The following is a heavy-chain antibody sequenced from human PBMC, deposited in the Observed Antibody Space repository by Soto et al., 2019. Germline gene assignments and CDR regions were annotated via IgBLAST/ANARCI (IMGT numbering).Heavy chain of an antibody. J-gene: IGHJ4*02. CDR1: GYTFTSYD. Sequence: ASVKVSCKASGYTFTSYDINWVRQATGQGLEWMGWMNPNSGNTGYAQKFQGRVTMTRNTSISTAYMELSSLRSEDTAVYYCASCVMTGDYDFWSGYYEVIGYWGQGTLVTVSS. D-gene: IGHD3-3*01. V-gene: IGHV1-8*01. CDR3: ASCVMTGDYDFWSGYYEVIGY. CDR2: MNPNSGNT.